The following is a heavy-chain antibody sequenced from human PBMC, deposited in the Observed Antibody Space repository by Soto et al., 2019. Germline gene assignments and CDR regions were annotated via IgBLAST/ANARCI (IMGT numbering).Heavy chain of an antibody. D-gene: IGHD3-10*01. V-gene: IGHV3-21*02. CDR3: TRDRGKIRGGYYHYYGMDV. J-gene: IGHJ6*02. CDR1: EFTFSVYS. CDR2: ISSGSSYI. Sequence: DVQLEESGGGLVKPGGSLRLSCVASEFTFSVYSMNWVRQAPGKGLEWVSSISSGSSYIYYADSVKGRFTISRDNDKRSLFLHMNSLRVDDTAVYYCTRDRGKIRGGYYHYYGMDVWGQGTTVTVSS.